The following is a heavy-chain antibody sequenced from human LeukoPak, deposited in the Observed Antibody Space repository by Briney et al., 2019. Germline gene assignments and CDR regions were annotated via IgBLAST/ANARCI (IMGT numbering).Heavy chain of an antibody. D-gene: IGHD4-11*01. J-gene: IGHJ6*03. CDR3: ARGGGLGSNLNYYYYYYMDV. Sequence: SETLSLTCTVSGGSISSYYWSWIRQPAGKGLEWIGRIYTSGSTNYNPSLKSRVTMSVDTSKNQFSLKLSSVTAADTAVYYCARGGGLGSNLNYYYYYYMDVWGKGTTVTVSS. CDR2: IYTSGST. CDR1: GGSISSYY. V-gene: IGHV4-4*07.